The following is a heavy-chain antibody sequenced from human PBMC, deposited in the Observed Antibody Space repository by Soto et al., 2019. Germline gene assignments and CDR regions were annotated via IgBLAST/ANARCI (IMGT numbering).Heavy chain of an antibody. CDR3: ARVTLPYDFWSGYYAGNYGMDV. CDR1: GGSISSGGYY. D-gene: IGHD3-3*01. Sequence: QVQLQESGPGLVKPSQTLSLTCTVSGGSISSGGYYWSWIRQHPGKGLEWIGYIYYSGSTYYNPSLKSRVTISVDTSKNQFSLKLSSVTAADTAVYYCARVTLPYDFWSGYYAGNYGMDVWGQGTTVTVSS. V-gene: IGHV4-31*03. J-gene: IGHJ6*02. CDR2: IYYSGST.